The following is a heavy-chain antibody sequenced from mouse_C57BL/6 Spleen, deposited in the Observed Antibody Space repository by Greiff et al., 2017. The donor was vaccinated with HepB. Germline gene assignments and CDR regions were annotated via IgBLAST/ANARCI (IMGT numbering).Heavy chain of an antibody. Sequence: QVQLQQPGAELVRPGSSVKLSCKASGYTFTSYWMHWVKQRPIQGLEWIGNIDPSDSETHYNQKFKDKATLTVDKSSSTAYMQLSSLTSEDSAVYYCARWGGSSSFDYWGQGTTLTVSS. J-gene: IGHJ2*01. CDR3: ARWGGSSSFDY. D-gene: IGHD1-1*01. V-gene: IGHV1-52*01. CDR1: GYTFTSYW. CDR2: IDPSDSET.